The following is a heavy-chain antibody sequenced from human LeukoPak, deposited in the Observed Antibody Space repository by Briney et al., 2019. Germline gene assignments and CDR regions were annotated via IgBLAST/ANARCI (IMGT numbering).Heavy chain of an antibody. V-gene: IGHV4-30-2*01. Sequence: SETLSLTYTVSGGSISSGGYYWSWIRQPPGKGLEWIGYIYHSGSTYYNPSLKSRVTISVDRSKNQFSLKLSSVTAADTAVYYCARSGPPSIAAAYFDYWGQGTLVTVSS. CDR3: ARSGPPSIAAAYFDY. D-gene: IGHD6-13*01. CDR1: GGSISSGGYY. CDR2: IYHSGST. J-gene: IGHJ4*02.